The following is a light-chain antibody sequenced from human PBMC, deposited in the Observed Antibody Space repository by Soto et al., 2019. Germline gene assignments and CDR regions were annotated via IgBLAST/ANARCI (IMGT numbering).Light chain of an antibody. CDR3: LVYGDSPPAYT. V-gene: IGKV3-20*01. Sequence: EIWLTQSPGTLSLFPGERATLSCRASQSVSSRNLAWYRQKPGQAPSLLIYGAFNRATGIPDRFSRSGSATDFTLTISRLEPADFAVYYCLVYGDSPPAYTFGQGTNL. J-gene: IGKJ2*01. CDR1: QSVSSRN. CDR2: GAF.